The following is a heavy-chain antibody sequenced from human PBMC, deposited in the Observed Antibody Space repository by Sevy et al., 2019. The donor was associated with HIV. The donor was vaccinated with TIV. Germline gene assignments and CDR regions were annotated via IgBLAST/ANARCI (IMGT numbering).Heavy chain of an antibody. J-gene: IGHJ6*02. CDR1: GFTFSSYW. Sequence: GGSLRLSCAASGFTFSSYWMSWVRQAPGKGLEWVANIKQDGSEKYYVDSVKGRFTISRDNAKNSLFLQMNSLGAEDTALYYCARDLLGYCTGGVCSDYYYGMDVWGQGTTVTVSS. CDR2: IKQDGSEK. CDR3: ARDLLGYCTGGVCSDYYYGMDV. D-gene: IGHD2-8*02. V-gene: IGHV3-7*03.